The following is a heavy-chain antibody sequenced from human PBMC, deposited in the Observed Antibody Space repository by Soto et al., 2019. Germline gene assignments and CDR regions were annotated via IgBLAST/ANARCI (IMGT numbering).Heavy chain of an antibody. CDR1: GFTFSSYA. V-gene: IGHV3-30-3*01. J-gene: IGHJ4*02. CDR2: ISYDGSNK. Sequence: QVQLVESGGGVVQPGRSLRLSCAASGFTFSSYAMHWVRQAPGKGLEWVAVISYDGSNKYYADSVKGRFTISRDNSKNTLYLQMNSLRAEDTAVYYCARDLSNGGDSLGDYWGQGTLVTVSS. D-gene: IGHD2-21*02. CDR3: ARDLSNGGDSLGDY.